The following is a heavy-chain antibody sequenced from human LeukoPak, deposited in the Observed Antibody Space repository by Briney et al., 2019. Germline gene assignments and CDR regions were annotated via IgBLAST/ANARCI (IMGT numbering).Heavy chain of an antibody. CDR2: IYYSGST. V-gene: IGHV4-39*01. CDR1: GGSISSSSYY. Sequence: SETLSLTCTVSGGSISSSSYYWGWIRQPPGKGLEWIGSIYYSGSTYYNPSLKSRVTISVDTSKNQFSLKLSSVTAADTAVYYCARHSRPLFDYWGQGTLVTVSS. CDR3: ARHSRPLFDY. D-gene: IGHD6-13*01. J-gene: IGHJ4*02.